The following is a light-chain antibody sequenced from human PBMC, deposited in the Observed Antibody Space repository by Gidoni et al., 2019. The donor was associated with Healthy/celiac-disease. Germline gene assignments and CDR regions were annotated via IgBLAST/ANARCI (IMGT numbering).Light chain of an antibody. CDR3: QQYGSTTLT. CDR1: QSVSSSY. Sequence: EIVLTQAPGTLSLSPGERATLSCRASQSVSSSYLAWYQQKPGQAPRLLIYGASSRATGIPDMFSGSWSGTDFTLTISRLEPEDFAVYYCQQYGSTTLTFGGGTKVEIK. J-gene: IGKJ4*01. V-gene: IGKV3-20*01. CDR2: GAS.